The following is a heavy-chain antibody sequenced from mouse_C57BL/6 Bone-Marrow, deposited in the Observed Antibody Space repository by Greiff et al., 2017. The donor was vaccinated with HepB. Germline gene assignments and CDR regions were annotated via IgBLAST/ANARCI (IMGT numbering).Heavy chain of an antibody. Sequence: EVQRVESGEGLVKPGGSLKLSCAASGFTFSSYAMSWVRQTPEKRLEWVAYISSGGDYIYYADTVKGRFTISRDNARNTLYLQMSSLKSEDTAMYYCTRDRRNYDYDVDYAMDYWGQGTSVTVSS. V-gene: IGHV5-9-1*02. J-gene: IGHJ4*01. CDR1: GFTFSSYA. CDR3: TRDRRNYDYDVDYAMDY. CDR2: ISSGGDYI. D-gene: IGHD2-4*01.